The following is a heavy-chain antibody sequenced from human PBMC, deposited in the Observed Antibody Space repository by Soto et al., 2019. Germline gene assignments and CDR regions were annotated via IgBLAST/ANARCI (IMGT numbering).Heavy chain of an antibody. CDR3: ARGVKVGATYPYGMDV. CDR1: GFTFSSYS. J-gene: IGHJ6*02. D-gene: IGHD1-26*01. V-gene: IGHV3-21*01. Sequence: PGGSLRLSCAASGFTFSSYSMNWVRQAPGKGLEWVSSISSSSSYIYYADSVKGRFTISRDNAKNSLYLQMNSLRAEDTAVYYCARGVKVGATYPYGMDVWGQGTTVTVSS. CDR2: ISSSSSYI.